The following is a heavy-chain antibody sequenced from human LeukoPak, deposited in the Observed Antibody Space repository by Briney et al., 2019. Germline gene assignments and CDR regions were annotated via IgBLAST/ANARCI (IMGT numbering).Heavy chain of an antibody. D-gene: IGHD1-26*01. CDR2: ISGSGGST. Sequence: GGSLRLSCAASGFTFSSYAMSWVRQAPGKGLEWVSAISGSGGSTYYADSVKGRFTISRDNSNSTLFLQMNSLRAEDTAVYYCAKRGGSFIGYFDYWGQGTLVTVSS. V-gene: IGHV3-23*01. CDR3: AKRGGSFIGYFDY. CDR1: GFTFSSYA. J-gene: IGHJ4*02.